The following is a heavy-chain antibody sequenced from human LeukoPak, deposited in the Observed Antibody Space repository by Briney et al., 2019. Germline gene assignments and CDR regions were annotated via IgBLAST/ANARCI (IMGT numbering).Heavy chain of an antibody. V-gene: IGHV3-23*01. CDR1: GFTFSSYA. D-gene: IGHD1-26*01. CDR3: AKDSLVGATPFIFDY. CDR2: ISGSGGST. J-gene: IGHJ4*02. Sequence: GGSLRLSCAASGFTFSSYAMSWVRQAPGKGLEWVSAISGSGGSTYYADSVKGRFTISRDNSKNTLYLQMNSLRAEDTAVYYRAKDSLVGATPFIFDYWGQGTLVTVSS.